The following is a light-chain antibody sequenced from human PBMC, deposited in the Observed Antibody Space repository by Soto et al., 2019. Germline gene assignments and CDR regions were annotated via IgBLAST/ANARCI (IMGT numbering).Light chain of an antibody. Sequence: AIRMTQSPSSLSASPGDRVTITCRASQGISSYLAWYQQKPGKAPKLLIYAASTLQSGVPSRFSGSGSGTDFTLIISCLQSEDFATDYCQQYYSYPLLTFGGGTKVEIK. CDR2: AAS. CDR1: QGISSY. CDR3: QQYYSYPLLT. J-gene: IGKJ4*01. V-gene: IGKV1-8*01.